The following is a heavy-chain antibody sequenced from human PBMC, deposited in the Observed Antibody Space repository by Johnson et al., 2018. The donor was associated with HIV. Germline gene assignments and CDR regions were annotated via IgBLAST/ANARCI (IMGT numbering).Heavy chain of an antibody. Sequence: QVQLVESGGGVVQPGRSLRLSCAASGFPFTSYGMHWVRQAPGKGLEWVAVISYDGNNKYYADSVKGRFTISRDNSKNTLYLQMNSLKTEDTAVYYCSTGWIGDAFDIWVQGTMVTVSS. D-gene: IGHD5-12*01. CDR3: STGWIGDAFDI. J-gene: IGHJ3*02. V-gene: IGHV3-30*03. CDR1: GFPFTSYG. CDR2: ISYDGNNK.